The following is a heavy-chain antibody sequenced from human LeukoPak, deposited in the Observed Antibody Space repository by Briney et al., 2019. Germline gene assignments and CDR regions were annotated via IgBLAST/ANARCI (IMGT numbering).Heavy chain of an antibody. CDR2: IYYSGST. Sequence: SETLSLTCTVSGGSISSSSYYWGWIRQPPGKGLEWIGSIYYSGSTYYNPSLKSRVTISVDTSKNQFSLKLSSVTAADTAVYYCASITLAVAARGVFDYWGQGTLVTVPS. CDR1: GGSISSSSYY. D-gene: IGHD6-19*01. V-gene: IGHV4-39*07. J-gene: IGHJ4*02. CDR3: ASITLAVAARGVFDY.